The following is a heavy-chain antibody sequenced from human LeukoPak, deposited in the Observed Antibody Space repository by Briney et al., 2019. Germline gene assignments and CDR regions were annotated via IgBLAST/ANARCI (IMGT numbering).Heavy chain of an antibody. Sequence: SGGSLRLSCAASGFTFSSYAMSWVRQAPGKGLEWVSAISGSGGSTYYADSVKGRFTISRDNSKNTLYLQMNSLRAEDTAVYYCAKGESTVTTEDMGYYFDYWGQGTLVTVSS. D-gene: IGHD4-17*01. V-gene: IGHV3-23*01. J-gene: IGHJ4*02. CDR3: AKGESTVTTEDMGYYFDY. CDR2: ISGSGGST. CDR1: GFTFSSYA.